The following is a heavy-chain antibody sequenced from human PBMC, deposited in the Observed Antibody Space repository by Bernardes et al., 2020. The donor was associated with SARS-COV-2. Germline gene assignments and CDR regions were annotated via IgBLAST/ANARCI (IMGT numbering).Heavy chain of an antibody. CDR2: VYVGGST. Sequence: SLILSCAASGFTVSSNDMTWVRQAPGKGLEWVSVVYVGGSTYYADSVKGRFTISRDNSNSTVYLQMNSLRADDTAVYYCARGLRGFHYMDVWGKGTTVTVSS. J-gene: IGHJ6*03. CDR1: GFTVSSND. CDR3: ARGLRGFHYMDV. V-gene: IGHV3-66*02.